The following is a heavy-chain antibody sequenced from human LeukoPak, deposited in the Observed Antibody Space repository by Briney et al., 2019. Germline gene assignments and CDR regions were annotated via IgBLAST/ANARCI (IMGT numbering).Heavy chain of an antibody. CDR3: ARDHASRIAARRDYYYGMDV. D-gene: IGHD6-6*01. J-gene: IGHJ6*02. CDR2: IHSGVST. V-gene: IGHV3-53*01. Sequence: PGGSLRLSCAASGFTVSSNYMSWVRQAPGKGLEWVSFIHSGVSTYYADSVKGRFTISRDNPKNTVYLQMNSLRAEDTAVYYCARDHASRIAARRDYYYGMDVWGQGTTVTVSS. CDR1: GFTVSSNY.